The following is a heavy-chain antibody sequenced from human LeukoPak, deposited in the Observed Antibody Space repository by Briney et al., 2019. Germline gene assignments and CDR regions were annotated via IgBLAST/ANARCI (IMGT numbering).Heavy chain of an antibody. V-gene: IGHV1-2*02. D-gene: IGHD3-16*01. CDR3: ARDGGEGSPFDY. CDR1: GYTFTGYH. J-gene: IGHJ4*02. CDR2: INPNSGGT. Sequence: ASVKVSCKASGYTFTGYHMHWVRQAPGQGLEWMGWINPNSGGTNYAQKFQGRVTMTRDTSISTAYMELSRLRSDDTAVYYCARDGGEGSPFDYWGQGTLVTVSS.